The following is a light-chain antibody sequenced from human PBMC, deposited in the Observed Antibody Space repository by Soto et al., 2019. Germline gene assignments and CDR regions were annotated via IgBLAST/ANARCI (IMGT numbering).Light chain of an antibody. CDR2: EVS. J-gene: IGLJ1*01. Sequence: QSALTQPPSVSGSPGQSVTISCTGTSSDVGSYNRVSWYQQPQGTAPKLKTYEVSNRPSGVPDRFSGSKSGNTASLTISGLQAEDEADYYCSLYTSSSTYVFGTGTKVTVL. CDR1: SSDVGSYNR. CDR3: SLYTSSSTYV. V-gene: IGLV2-18*01.